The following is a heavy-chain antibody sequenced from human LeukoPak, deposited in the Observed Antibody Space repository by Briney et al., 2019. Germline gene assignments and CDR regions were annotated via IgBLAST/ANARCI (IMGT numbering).Heavy chain of an antibody. Sequence: SETLSLTCAVSGGSISSGDYYWSWIRQPPGKGLEWIGYIYYSGSTYYNPSLKSRVTISVDTSKNQFSLKLSSVTAADTAVYYCARVNTATLPFDYWGQGTLVTVSS. CDR1: GGSISSGDYY. CDR3: ARVNTATLPFDY. D-gene: IGHD5-18*01. V-gene: IGHV4-30-4*08. J-gene: IGHJ4*02. CDR2: IYYSGST.